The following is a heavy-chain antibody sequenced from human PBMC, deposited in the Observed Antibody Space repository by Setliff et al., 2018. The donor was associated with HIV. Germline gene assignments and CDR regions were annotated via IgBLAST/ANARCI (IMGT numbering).Heavy chain of an antibody. CDR1: GYTFSRYG. J-gene: IGHJ3*02. V-gene: IGHV1-18*01. CDR3: ARSGRSLTTHFDI. CDR2: ISASNGNT. D-gene: IGHD4-17*01. Sequence: GASVKVSCKASGYTFSRYGITWVRQAPGQGLEWMGWISASNGNTNYAQKLQGRVTMTTDTSTSTAYMEVRSLTSDDTAVYYCARSGRSLTTHFDIWGQGTMVTVSS.